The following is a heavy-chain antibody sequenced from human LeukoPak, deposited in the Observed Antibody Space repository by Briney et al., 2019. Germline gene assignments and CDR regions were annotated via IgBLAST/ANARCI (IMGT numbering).Heavy chain of an antibody. CDR3: ARDMGYYGSGSYYNKGWFDP. J-gene: IGHJ5*02. D-gene: IGHD3-10*01. Sequence: HSGGSLRLSCAASGFTFSSYWMSWVRQAPGKGLEWVANIKQDGSEKYYVDSVKGRFTISRDNAKNSLYLQMNSLRAEDTAVYYCARDMGYYGSGSYYNKGWFDPWGQGTLVTVSS. V-gene: IGHV3-7*01. CDR2: IKQDGSEK. CDR1: GFTFSSYW.